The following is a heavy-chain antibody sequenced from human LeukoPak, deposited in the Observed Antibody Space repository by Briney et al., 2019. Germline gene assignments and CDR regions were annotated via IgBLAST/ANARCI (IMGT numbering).Heavy chain of an antibody. Sequence: SETLSLTCAVYGGSFSGYYWSWIRQPPGKGLEWIGEINHSGSANCNPSLKSRVTISVDTSKNQFSLKLSSVTAADRAVYYCATGLYGDHDHWGQGTLVTVSS. D-gene: IGHD4-17*01. V-gene: IGHV4-34*01. J-gene: IGHJ4*02. CDR3: ATGLYGDHDH. CDR2: INHSGSA. CDR1: GGSFSGYY.